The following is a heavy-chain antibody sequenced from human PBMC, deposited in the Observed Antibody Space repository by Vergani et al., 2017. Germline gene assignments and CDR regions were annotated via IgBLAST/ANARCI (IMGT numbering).Heavy chain of an antibody. V-gene: IGHV4-31*03. CDR1: GGSISSGGYY. D-gene: IGHD6-6*01. CDR2: IYYSGST. J-gene: IGHJ5*02. Sequence: QVQLQESGPGLVKPSQTLSLTCTVSGGSISSGGYYWSWIRQHPGKGLEWIGYIYYSGSTYYNPSIKSRVTISVDTSKNQFSLKLISVTAADTAVYYCARELEYSSSSEPYNWFDPWGQGTLVTVSS. CDR3: ARELEYSSSSEPYNWFDP.